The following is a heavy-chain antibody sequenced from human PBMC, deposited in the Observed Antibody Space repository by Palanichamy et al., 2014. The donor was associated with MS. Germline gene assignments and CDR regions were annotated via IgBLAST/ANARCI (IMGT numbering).Heavy chain of an antibody. V-gene: IGHV4-34*02. J-gene: IGHJ4*02. CDR2: INHIGST. Sequence: QVQLQQWGGRTVEAFGDPVPHLRCLWWVRSVVTYWSWIRQPPGKGLEWIGEINHIGSTDYNPSLKNRVTMSLDTSKNQFSLRLSSVTAADTAVYYCATLISSSGLDYWGQGTLVTVSS. CDR1: WVRSVVTY. D-gene: IGHD6-6*01. CDR3: ATLISSSGLDY.